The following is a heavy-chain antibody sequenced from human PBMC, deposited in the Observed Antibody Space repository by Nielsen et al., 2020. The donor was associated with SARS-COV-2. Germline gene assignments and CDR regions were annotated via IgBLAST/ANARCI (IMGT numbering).Heavy chain of an antibody. J-gene: IGHJ4*02. CDR3: ARGSGLGGY. D-gene: IGHD2-15*01. CDR2: IWYDGSNK. CDR1: GFTFSSYG. V-gene: IGHV3-33*01. Sequence: GESLKISCAASGFTFSSYGMHWVRQAPDKGLEWVAVIWYDGSNKYYADSVKGRFTISRDNSKNTLYLQMNSLRAEDTAVYYCARGSGLGGYWGQGTLVTVSS.